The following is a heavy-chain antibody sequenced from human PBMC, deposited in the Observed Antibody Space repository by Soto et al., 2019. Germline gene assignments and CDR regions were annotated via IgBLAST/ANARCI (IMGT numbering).Heavy chain of an antibody. J-gene: IGHJ4*02. CDR2: MTNDGSAT. D-gene: IGHD2-21*01. CDR3: VKDCGAWPREFDY. Sequence: PGGSLRLSCSASGFTFRTYAMHWVRQAPGKRLEYVSAMTNDGSATFYADSVKGRVTISRDNSRNTLYLQMSSLRVEDSAVYYCVKDCGAWPREFDYWGQGT. CDR1: GFTFRTYA. V-gene: IGHV3-64D*08.